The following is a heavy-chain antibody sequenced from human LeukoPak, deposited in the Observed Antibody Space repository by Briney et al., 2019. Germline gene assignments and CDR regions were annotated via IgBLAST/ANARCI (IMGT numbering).Heavy chain of an antibody. CDR2: ISWNGGSI. CDR1: GFTFDDYA. Sequence: GRSLRLSCAASGFTFDDYAMHWVRQAPGKGLEWVSGISWNGGSIGYADSVKGRFTISRDNAKNSLYLQMNSLRAEDMALYYCAKGYDYVWGSMPDYWGQGTLVTVSS. J-gene: IGHJ4*02. CDR3: AKGYDYVWGSMPDY. D-gene: IGHD3-16*01. V-gene: IGHV3-9*03.